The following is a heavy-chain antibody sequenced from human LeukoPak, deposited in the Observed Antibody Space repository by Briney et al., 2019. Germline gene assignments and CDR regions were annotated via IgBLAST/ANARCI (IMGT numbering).Heavy chain of an antibody. J-gene: IGHJ3*02. CDR3: AKDLTTDDVFDI. D-gene: IGHD4-11*01. CDR1: GFTFISYA. Sequence: GGSLRLSFAASGFTFISYAMSWVRQAPGKGLEWVSAISGSGSTTYYADSVKGRFTISRENSKNTLYLQMNSLRAEDTAVYYCAKDLTTDDVFDIRGQGTMVTVSS. V-gene: IGHV3-23*01. CDR2: ISGSGSTT.